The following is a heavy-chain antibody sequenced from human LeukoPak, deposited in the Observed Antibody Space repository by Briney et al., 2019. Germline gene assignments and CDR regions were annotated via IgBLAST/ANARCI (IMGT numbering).Heavy chain of an antibody. CDR2: ISTSGSN. Sequence: SETLSLTGAVSTASISNYYWSWIRQAPGKGLEWIGYISTSGSNNYNPSLKSRVSISLDTSKNRFSLNLNFVTAADTAVYYCASPRSGYRYTFDYWGQGALVTVSS. CDR3: ASPRSGYRYTFDY. J-gene: IGHJ4*02. CDR1: TASISNYY. V-gene: IGHV4-4*09. D-gene: IGHD3-22*01.